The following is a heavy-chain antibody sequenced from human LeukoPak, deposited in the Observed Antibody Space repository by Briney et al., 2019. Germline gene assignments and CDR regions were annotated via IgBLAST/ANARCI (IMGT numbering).Heavy chain of an antibody. CDR1: GGSISSGGYY. Sequence: SGTLSLTCAVSGGSISSGGYYWSWIRQHPEKGLEWSGYTFYSGSTYYNPSLKSRVTISVDTTKNQFSLKLSSVTAADTAVYYCARAIRGRMIVVPVDTRFDPWGQGTLVTVSS. J-gene: IGHJ5*02. CDR3: ARAIRGRMIVVPVDTRFDP. D-gene: IGHD3-22*01. CDR2: TFYSGST. V-gene: IGHV4-31*11.